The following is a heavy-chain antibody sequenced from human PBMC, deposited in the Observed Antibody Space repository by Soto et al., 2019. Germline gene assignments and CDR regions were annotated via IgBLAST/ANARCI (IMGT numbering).Heavy chain of an antibody. V-gene: IGHV4-39*01. Sequence: SETLSLTCTVSGGSISSSSYYWGWIRQPPGKGLEWIGSIYYSGSTYYNPSLKSRVTISVDTSKNQFSLKLSSVTAADTAVYYCARQYGDYYVIDYWGQGTLVTVSS. CDR3: ARQYGDYYVIDY. CDR2: IYYSGST. D-gene: IGHD4-17*01. J-gene: IGHJ4*02. CDR1: GGSISSSSYY.